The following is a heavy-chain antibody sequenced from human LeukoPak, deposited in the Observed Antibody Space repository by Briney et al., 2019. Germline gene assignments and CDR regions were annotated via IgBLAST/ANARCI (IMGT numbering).Heavy chain of an antibody. J-gene: IGHJ4*02. CDR2: IGTAGDT. CDR1: GFTFSDYD. Sequence: PGGSLRLSCAASGFTFSDYDMHWVRQPTGKGLEWVAAIGTAGDTYYTGSEKGRFTISRENAKNSLYLQMSSLRAGDTAVYYCARVAKERVGGVYYFDYWGQGTLVTVSS. D-gene: IGHD1-1*01. V-gene: IGHV3-13*01. CDR3: ARVAKERVGGVYYFDY.